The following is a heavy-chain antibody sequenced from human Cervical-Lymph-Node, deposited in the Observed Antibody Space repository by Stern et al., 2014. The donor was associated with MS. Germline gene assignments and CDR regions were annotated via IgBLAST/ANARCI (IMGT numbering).Heavy chain of an antibody. Sequence: EVQLVESGGGLVQPGRSLRLSCAASGFTFDDYAMHWVRQAPGKGLEWVSGSSWKSDIIGYADSVKGRFTISRDSAKNSLYLQMNSLRAEDTALYYCAKDMAENWYFDLWGRGTLVTVSS. J-gene: IGHJ2*01. CDR3: AKDMAENWYFDL. CDR1: GFTFDDYA. V-gene: IGHV3-9*01. CDR2: SSWKSDII.